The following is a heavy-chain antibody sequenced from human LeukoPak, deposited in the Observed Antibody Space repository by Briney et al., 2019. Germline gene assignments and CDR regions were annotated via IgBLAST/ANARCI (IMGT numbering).Heavy chain of an antibody. CDR2: VFYNGSP. Sequence: TLSLTCTVSGDSISSGGYYWSWIRQHPGKGLEWIGYVFYNGSPWYNPSLKSRLTISVYTSKNQFSLNLSSVTAADTALYYCARSDRSGYYANYWGQGTLVTVSS. CDR3: ARSDRSGYYANY. D-gene: IGHD3-22*01. CDR1: GDSISSGGYY. J-gene: IGHJ4*02. V-gene: IGHV4-31*03.